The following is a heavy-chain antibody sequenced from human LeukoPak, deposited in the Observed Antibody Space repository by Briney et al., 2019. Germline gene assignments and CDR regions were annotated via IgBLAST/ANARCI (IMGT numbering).Heavy chain of an antibody. Sequence: GGSLRLSCAASGFTLSNYDMHWVRQATGKGLEWVSGIDIPGNTYYPDSVKGRFTMSRESAENSLYLQMNSLRAGDTAVYYCARAVAGTRWFDPWGQGTLVIVSS. CDR1: GFTLSNYD. D-gene: IGHD6-19*01. CDR2: IDIPGNT. V-gene: IGHV3-13*01. CDR3: ARAVAGTRWFDP. J-gene: IGHJ5*02.